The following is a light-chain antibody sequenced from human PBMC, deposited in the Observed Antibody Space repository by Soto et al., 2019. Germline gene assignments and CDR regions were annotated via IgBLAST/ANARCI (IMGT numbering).Light chain of an antibody. J-gene: IGLJ1*01. CDR2: DVS. Sequence: QSVLTQPASVSGSPGQSITISCTGTSGDVGGYNYASWYQHHPGKAPKLLIYDVSNRPSGISNRFSGSKSDNTASLTISGLQPEDEADYYCSSYTTSNTRQIVFGTGTKVTVL. CDR1: SGDVGGYNY. V-gene: IGLV2-14*03. CDR3: SSYTTSNTRQIV.